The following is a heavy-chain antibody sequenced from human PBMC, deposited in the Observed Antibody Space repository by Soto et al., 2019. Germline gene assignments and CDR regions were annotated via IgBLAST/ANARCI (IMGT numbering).Heavy chain of an antibody. Sequence: PSETMSLTCTVSVGPISSYYWSWIRQPPGKGLEWIGYIYYSGSTNYNPSLKSRVTISVDTSKNQFSLKLSSVTAADTAVYYCARAVPAAKYYYYYGMDVWGQGTTVTVSS. CDR3: ARAVPAAKYYYYYGMDV. CDR2: IYYSGST. J-gene: IGHJ6*02. D-gene: IGHD2-2*01. V-gene: IGHV4-59*01. CDR1: VGPISSYY.